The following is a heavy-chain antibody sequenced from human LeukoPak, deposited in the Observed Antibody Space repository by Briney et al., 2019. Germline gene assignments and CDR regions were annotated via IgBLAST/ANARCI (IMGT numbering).Heavy chain of an antibody. J-gene: IGHJ6*03. CDR1: GFTFSSYA. CDR2: ISYDGSNK. Sequence: PGGSLRLSCAAPGFTFSSYAMHWVRQAPGKGLEWVAVISYDGSNKYYADSVKGRFTISRDNSKNTLYLQMNSLRAEDTAVYYCARRITIFFDVYIDVWGKGTTVTVSS. V-gene: IGHV3-30*04. CDR3: ARRITIFFDVYIDV. D-gene: IGHD3-9*01.